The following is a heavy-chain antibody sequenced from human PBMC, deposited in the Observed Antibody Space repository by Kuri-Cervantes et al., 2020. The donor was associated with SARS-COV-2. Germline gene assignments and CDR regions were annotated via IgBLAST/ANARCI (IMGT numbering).Heavy chain of an antibody. CDR1: GLCVSNFW. Sequence: GRSLRLASAVAGLCVSNFWINWVRQAPGKGLEWVAKTMEYGSGQNYVDSVKGGFTISRDNAKNTLYLQMNSMRAEDTAVYYCARRYTDVLGFLEWPGKTQYYYYIDVWGKGTTVTVSS. D-gene: IGHD3-3*01. CDR2: TMEYGSGQ. V-gene: IGHV3-7*03. CDR3: ARRYTDVLGFLEWPGKTQYYYYIDV. J-gene: IGHJ6*03.